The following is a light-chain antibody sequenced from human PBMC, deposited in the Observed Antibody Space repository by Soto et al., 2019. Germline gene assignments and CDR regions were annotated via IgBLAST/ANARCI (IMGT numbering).Light chain of an antibody. CDR1: QSVSSY. J-gene: IGKJ1*01. CDR3: QQYGGSPRT. CDR2: GAS. V-gene: IGKV3-20*01. Sequence: EIVLTQSPATLSLSPGERATLSCRASQSVSSYLAWYQQKPGQAPRLLIYGASNRATGIPDRFSGSGSGTDFTLTISRLEPEDLAVYHCQQYGGSPRTFGQGTKVDIK.